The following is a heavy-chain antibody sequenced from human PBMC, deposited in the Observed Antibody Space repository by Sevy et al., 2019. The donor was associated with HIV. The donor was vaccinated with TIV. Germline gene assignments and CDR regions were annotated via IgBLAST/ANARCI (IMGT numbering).Heavy chain of an antibody. CDR3: SRDAGYDNYGYYPSDY. Sequence: GGSLRLSCAASGFTFSTHAMHWVRQAPGKGLEWVAAISYDGKNKYYADSVKGQFTISRDDSKNTLFLQMKSLTTEDTAVYYRSRDAGYDNYGYYPSDYWGQGTLVTVSS. D-gene: IGHD3-22*01. CDR2: ISYDGKNK. CDR1: GFTFSTHA. V-gene: IGHV3-30*03. J-gene: IGHJ4*02.